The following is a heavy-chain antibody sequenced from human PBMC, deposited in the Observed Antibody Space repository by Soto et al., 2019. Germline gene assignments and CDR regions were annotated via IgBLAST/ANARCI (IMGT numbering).Heavy chain of an antibody. D-gene: IGHD3-22*01. CDR3: ARDGDYYDSSGYPDY. Sequence: QVQLVQSGAEVKKPGASVKVSCKASGYTVTSFAMHWVRQAPGQRLEWLGWINAGNGNTKYSQKFQGRVTITRDTSXNTAYMELSSLRSEDTAVYYCARDGDYYDSSGYPDYWGQGTLVTVSS. J-gene: IGHJ4*02. CDR2: INAGNGNT. CDR1: GYTVTSFA. V-gene: IGHV1-3*01.